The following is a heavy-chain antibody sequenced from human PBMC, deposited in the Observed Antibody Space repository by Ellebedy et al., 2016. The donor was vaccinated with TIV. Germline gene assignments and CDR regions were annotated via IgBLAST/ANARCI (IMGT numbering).Heavy chain of an antibody. CDR3: ARRVMVRGVINVY. CDR1: GGSISSSSYY. V-gene: IGHV4-39*01. D-gene: IGHD3-10*01. Sequence: GSLRLSXTVSGGSISSSSYYWGWIRQPPGKGLEWIGSIYYSGSTYYNPSLKSRVTISVDTSKNQFSLKLSSVTAADTAVYYCARRVMVRGVINVYWGQGTLVTVSS. CDR2: IYYSGST. J-gene: IGHJ4*02.